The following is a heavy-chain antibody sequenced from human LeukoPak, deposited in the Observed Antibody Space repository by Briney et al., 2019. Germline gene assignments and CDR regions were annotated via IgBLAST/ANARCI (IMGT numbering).Heavy chain of an antibody. D-gene: IGHD3-10*01. CDR2: IKSKTDGGTT. J-gene: IGHJ6*03. CDR3: TTDFSLYYYGSGSYWPWAPQYYYMDV. Sequence: PGGSLRLSCAASGFSFTSFDMGWVRQAPGKGLEWVGRIKSKTDGGTTDYAAPVKGRFTISRDDSKNTLYLQMNSLKTEDTAVYYCTTDFSLYYYGSGSYWPWAPQYYYMDVWGKGTTVTVSS. V-gene: IGHV3-15*01. CDR1: GFSFTSFD.